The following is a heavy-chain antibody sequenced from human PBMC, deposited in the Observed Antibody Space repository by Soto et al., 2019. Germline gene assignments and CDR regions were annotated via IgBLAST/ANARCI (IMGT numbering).Heavy chain of an antibody. CDR2: FIPMLGIA. CDR1: GDTFSSYS. D-gene: IGHD3-16*01. Sequence: QVQLVQSGAEVKKPGSSVKVSCKTSGDTFSSYSVTWVRQAPGQGLEWMGRFIPMLGIANYAQKFQGRVTITADKSTSTVYTELSSLRSEDTALYYCARDAGDVYPSWFDPWGQGTLVTVSS. CDR3: ARDAGDVYPSWFDP. J-gene: IGHJ5*02. V-gene: IGHV1-69*08.